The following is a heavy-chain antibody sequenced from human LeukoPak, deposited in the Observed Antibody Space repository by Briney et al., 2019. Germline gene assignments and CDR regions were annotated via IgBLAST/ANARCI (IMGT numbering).Heavy chain of an antibody. CDR1: GYSFTSYW. CDR3: ARQVQTVVTPDSWFDP. Sequence: GESLKISCKGSGYSFTSYWISWVRQMPGKGLEWMGRIDPSDSYTNYSPSFQGHVTISADKSISTAYLQWSSLKASDTAMYYCARQVQTVVTPDSWFDPWGQGTLVTVSS. J-gene: IGHJ5*02. V-gene: IGHV5-10-1*01. D-gene: IGHD4-23*01. CDR2: IDPSDSYT.